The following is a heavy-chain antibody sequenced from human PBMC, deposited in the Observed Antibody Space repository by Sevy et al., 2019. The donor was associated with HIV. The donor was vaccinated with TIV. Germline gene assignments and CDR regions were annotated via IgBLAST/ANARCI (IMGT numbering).Heavy chain of an antibody. CDR1: GFTFSSYS. D-gene: IGHD2-8*01. CDR3: ARVSYCTNGVCFYGPFDY. V-gene: IGHV3-21*01. CDR2: ISSSSSYI. Sequence: GGSLRLSCAASGFTFSSYSMNWVRQAPGKGLEWVSSISSSSSYIYYADSVKGRSTISRDNAKNSLYLQMNSLRAEDTAVYYCARVSYCTNGVCFYGPFDYWGQGTLVTVSS. J-gene: IGHJ4*02.